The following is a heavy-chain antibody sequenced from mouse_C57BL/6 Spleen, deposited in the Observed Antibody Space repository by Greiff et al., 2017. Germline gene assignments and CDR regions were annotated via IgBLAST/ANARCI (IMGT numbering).Heavy chain of an antibody. CDR3: AREVGTQDY. D-gene: IGHD1-3*01. CDR2: IYPGSGST. CDR1: GYTFTSYW. Sequence: QVQLKQPGAELVRPGSSVKLSCKASGYTFTSYWMDWVKQRPGQGLEWIGDIYPGSGSTNYNEKFKSKATLTVDTSSSTAYMQLSSLTSEDSAVYYCAREVGTQDYWGQGTTLTVSS. J-gene: IGHJ2*01. V-gene: IGHV1-55*01.